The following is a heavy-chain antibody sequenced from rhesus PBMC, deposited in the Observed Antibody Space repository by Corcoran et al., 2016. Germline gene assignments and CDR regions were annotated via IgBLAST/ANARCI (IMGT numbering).Heavy chain of an antibody. J-gene: IGHJ4*01. CDR2: IRNKANSYTT. V-gene: IGHV3-13*01. CDR1: GLTFSTYS. CDR3: TREDDGGDFDS. Sequence: EVQLVESGGGLVQPGGSLRLSCTASGLTFSTYSFHWVRQAQGKGLEWVGLIRNKANSYTTAYAAAVKGRFTISRDESKNTLYLQMSSLKTEDTAVYYCTREDDGGDFDSWGQGVLVTVSS. D-gene: IGHD3-9*01.